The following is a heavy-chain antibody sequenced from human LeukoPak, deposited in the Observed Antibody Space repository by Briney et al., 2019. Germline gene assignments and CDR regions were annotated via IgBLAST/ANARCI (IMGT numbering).Heavy chain of an antibody. V-gene: IGHV4-4*07. D-gene: IGHD3-22*01. CDR2: IHTSGST. J-gene: IGHJ4*02. CDR3: ARDGDYYDSSGYSM. CDR1: GGSISSYY. Sequence: SETLSLTCTVSGGSISSYYWSWIRQPAGKGLEWIGRIHTSGSTNYNPSLKSRVTMSVDTSKNQFSLKLSSVTAADTAVYYCARDGDYYDSSGYSMWGQGTLVTVSS.